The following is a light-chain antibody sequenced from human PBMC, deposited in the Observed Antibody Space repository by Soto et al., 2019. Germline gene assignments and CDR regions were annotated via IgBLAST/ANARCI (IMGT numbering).Light chain of an antibody. CDR1: QTISTW. CDR2: DAS. V-gene: IGKV1-5*01. J-gene: IGKJ1*01. CDR3: QQYSSFSRT. Sequence: DIQMTQSPSTLSASVGDRVTITCRASQTISTWLAWYQQKPGKAPELLIYDASTLESGVPSRFSGSGSGTEFRLTISSLQPDDFETFYCQQYSSFSRTFGQGTKVDIK.